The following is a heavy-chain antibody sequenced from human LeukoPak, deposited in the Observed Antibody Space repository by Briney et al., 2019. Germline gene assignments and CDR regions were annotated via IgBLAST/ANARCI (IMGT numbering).Heavy chain of an antibody. D-gene: IGHD2-2*01. Sequence: GGSLRLSCAASGFTFSDYALSWVRQAPGKGLEWVSTITNSGASTYYADSVKGRFTISRDNSKNTLYLQMISLRAEDTAVYYCAKFPPHADIVVVPASWGQGTLVTVSS. CDR1: GFTFSDYA. CDR3: AKFPPHADIVVVPAS. J-gene: IGHJ4*02. CDR2: ITNSGAST. V-gene: IGHV3-23*01.